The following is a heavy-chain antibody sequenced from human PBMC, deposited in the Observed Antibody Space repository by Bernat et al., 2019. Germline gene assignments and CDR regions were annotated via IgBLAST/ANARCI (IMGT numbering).Heavy chain of an antibody. CDR1: GYTFTGYY. CDR2: INPNSGGT. Sequence: QVQLVQSGAEVKKPGASVKVSCKASGYTFTGYYMHWVRQAPGQGLEWMGWINPNSGGTNYAQKFQGWVTMTRDTSISTAYMELSRLRSDDTAVYYCARDRRAYSGSYCYYGMDVWGQGTTVTVSS. D-gene: IGHD1-26*01. V-gene: IGHV1-2*04. J-gene: IGHJ6*02. CDR3: ARDRRAYSGSYCYYGMDV.